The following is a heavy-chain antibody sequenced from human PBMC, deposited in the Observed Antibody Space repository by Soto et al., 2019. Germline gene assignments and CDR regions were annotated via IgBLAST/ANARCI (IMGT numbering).Heavy chain of an antibody. CDR3: TFAAKMATVDYFDY. J-gene: IGHJ4*02. Sequence: GGSLRLSCTASGFTFGDYAMSWVRQAPGKGLEWVGFIRSKAYGGTTEYAASVKGRFTISRDDSKSIAYLQMNSLKTEDTAVYYCTFAAKMATVDYFDYWGQGTLVTVSS. D-gene: IGHD4-4*01. CDR1: GFTFGDYA. V-gene: IGHV3-49*04. CDR2: IRSKAYGGTT.